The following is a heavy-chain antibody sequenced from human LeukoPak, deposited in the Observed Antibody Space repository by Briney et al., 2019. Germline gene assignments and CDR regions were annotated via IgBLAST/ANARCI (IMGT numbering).Heavy chain of an antibody. CDR2: INPNSGGT. J-gene: IGHJ4*02. V-gene: IGHV1-2*02. D-gene: IGHD3-3*01. CDR3: VRSPGGFWSGSYLPFDY. Sequence: VASVRVSCKASGYTFTGYYMHWVRQAPGQGLEWMGWINPNSGGTNYAQKFQGRVTMTRDTSISTAYMELSRLRSDDTAVYYCVRSPGGFWSGSYLPFDYWGQGTLVTVSS. CDR1: GYTFTGYY.